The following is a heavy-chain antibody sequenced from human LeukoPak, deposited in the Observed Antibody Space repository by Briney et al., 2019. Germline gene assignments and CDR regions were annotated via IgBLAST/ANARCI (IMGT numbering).Heavy chain of an antibody. Sequence: ASVKVSCKASGYTFTGYYMHWVRQAPGQGLEWMGWINPNSGGTNYAQKFQGWVTMTRDTSISTAYMELSRLRSDDTAVYYCAGSGYCSGGSCDHEYYYYGMDVWGQGTTVTVSS. CDR1: GYTFTGYY. CDR2: INPNSGGT. J-gene: IGHJ6*02. CDR3: AGSGYCSGGSCDHEYYYYGMDV. V-gene: IGHV1-2*04. D-gene: IGHD2-15*01.